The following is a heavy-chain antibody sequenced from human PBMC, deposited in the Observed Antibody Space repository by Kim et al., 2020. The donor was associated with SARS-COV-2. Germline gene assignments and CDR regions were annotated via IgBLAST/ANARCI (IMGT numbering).Heavy chain of an antibody. Sequence: ASVKVSCKASGYTFTSYAMHWVRQAPGQRLEWMGWINAGNGNTKYSQKFQGRVTITRDTSASTAYMELSSLRSEDTAVYYCARDRRAFCSSTSCPYYYGMDVWGQGTTVTVSS. CDR2: INAGNGNT. V-gene: IGHV1-3*01. CDR1: GYTFTSYA. CDR3: ARDRRAFCSSTSCPYYYGMDV. D-gene: IGHD2-2*01. J-gene: IGHJ6*02.